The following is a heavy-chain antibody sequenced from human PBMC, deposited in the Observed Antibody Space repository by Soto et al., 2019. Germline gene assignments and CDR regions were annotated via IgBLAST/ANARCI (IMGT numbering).Heavy chain of an antibody. V-gene: IGHV1-24*01. J-gene: IGHJ4*02. CDR1: GYTLTELS. CDR3: ATDLRTVQGVIAY. CDR2: FDPEDGET. Sequence: ASVKVSCKVSGYTLTELSMHWVRQAPGKGLEWMGGFDPEDGETIYAQKFQGRVTMTEDTSTDTAYMELSSLRSGDTAVYYCATDLRTVQGVIAYWGQGTLVTVSS. D-gene: IGHD3-10*01.